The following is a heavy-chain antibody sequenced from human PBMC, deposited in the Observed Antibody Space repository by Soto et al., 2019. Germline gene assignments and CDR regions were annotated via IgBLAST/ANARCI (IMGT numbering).Heavy chain of an antibody. CDR1: GFTFSGSA. CDR2: IRSKANSYAT. V-gene: IGHV3-73*02. J-gene: IGHJ4*02. CDR3: TRPNTAMVTGDY. D-gene: IGHD5-18*01. Sequence: EVQLVESGGGLVQPGGSLKLSCAASGFTFSGSAMHWVRQASGKGLEWVGRIRSKANSYATAYAASVKCRFTISRDDSKNTAYLQMNSLKTEDTAVYYCTRPNTAMVTGDYWGQGTLVTVSS.